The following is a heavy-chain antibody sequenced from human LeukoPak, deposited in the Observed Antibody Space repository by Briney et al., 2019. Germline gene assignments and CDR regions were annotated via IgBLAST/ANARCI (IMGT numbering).Heavy chain of an antibody. CDR1: GYTFTGNY. CDR3: ARGRNWGSPTYYFDY. CDR2: INPNSGGT. V-gene: IGHV1-2*02. J-gene: IGHJ4*02. Sequence: ASVKVSCKASGYTFTGNYMHWVRQAPGQGLEWMGWINPNSGGTNYAQKFQGRVTITRDTSISTAYMELSRLRSDDTAVYYCARGRNWGSPTYYFDYWGQGTLVTVSS. D-gene: IGHD7-27*01.